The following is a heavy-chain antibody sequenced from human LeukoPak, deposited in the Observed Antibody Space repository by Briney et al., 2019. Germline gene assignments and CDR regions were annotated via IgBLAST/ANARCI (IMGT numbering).Heavy chain of an antibody. CDR3: AELGITMIGGV. CDR1: GFSLSSYW. D-gene: IGHD3-10*02. Sequence: GGSLRLSCAASGFSLSSYWMTWVRQAPGKGLEWVANIKQDGSEKNYVDSVKGRFTISRDNAKNSLYLQMNSLRAEDTAVYYCAELGITMIGGVWGKGTTVTISS. J-gene: IGHJ6*04. CDR2: IKQDGSEK. V-gene: IGHV3-7*01.